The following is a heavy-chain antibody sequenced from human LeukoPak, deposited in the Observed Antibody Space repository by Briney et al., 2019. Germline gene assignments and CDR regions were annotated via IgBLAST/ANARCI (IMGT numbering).Heavy chain of an antibody. J-gene: IGHJ6*03. CDR2: IYYSGTT. CDR3: ARHRGNGYNTDYYYMDV. D-gene: IGHD5-24*01. CDR1: GDSISSSSDY. V-gene: IGHV4-39*01. Sequence: SETLSLTCTVSGDSISSSSDYWGWIRQSPGRGLEWIGRIYYSGTTYHNPSLKGRVTISVDRSKNQFSLKLNSVTAADTAVYYCARHRGNGYNTDYYYMDVWGKGTTVTVSS.